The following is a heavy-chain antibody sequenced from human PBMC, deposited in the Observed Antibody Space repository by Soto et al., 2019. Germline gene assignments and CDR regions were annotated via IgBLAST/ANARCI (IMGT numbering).Heavy chain of an antibody. D-gene: IGHD2-15*01. Sequence: EVQLVESGGGLVQPGGSLRLSCAASGFTFSSYSMNWVRQAPGKGLEWVSYISSSSSTIYYADSVKGRFTISRDNAKNSLYLQINSLRAEDTAVYYCAKIALTYYYYMDVWGKGTTVTVSS. CDR1: GFTFSSYS. J-gene: IGHJ6*03. V-gene: IGHV3-48*01. CDR3: AKIALTYYYYMDV. CDR2: ISSSSSTI.